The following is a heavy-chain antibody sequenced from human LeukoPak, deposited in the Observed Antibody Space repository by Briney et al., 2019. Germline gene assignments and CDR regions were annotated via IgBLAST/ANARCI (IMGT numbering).Heavy chain of an antibody. D-gene: IGHD4-23*01. J-gene: IGHJ5*02. V-gene: IGHV1-2*02. CDR3: ARDQDDYGGP. CDR2: INPNSGGT. CDR1: GYTFTGYY. Sequence: ASVKVSCKASGYTFTGYYMYWVRQAPGQGLEWMGWINPNSGGTNYAQKFQGRVTMTRDTSISTAYMELSSLRSDDTAVYYCARDQDDYGGPWGQGTLVTVSS.